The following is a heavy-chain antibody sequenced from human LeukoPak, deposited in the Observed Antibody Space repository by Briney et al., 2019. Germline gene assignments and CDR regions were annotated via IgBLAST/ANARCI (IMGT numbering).Heavy chain of an antibody. Sequence: PSETLSLTCAVYGDSFSDYYWSWIRQPPGKGLEWLGEINHSGSTNYNPSLKSRVTISVDTSKNQFSLKLSSVTAADTAVYYCARRLRGSTLDYWGQGTLVTVSS. D-gene: IGHD2-2*01. CDR3: ARRLRGSTLDY. J-gene: IGHJ4*02. V-gene: IGHV4-34*01. CDR2: INHSGST. CDR1: GDSFSDYY.